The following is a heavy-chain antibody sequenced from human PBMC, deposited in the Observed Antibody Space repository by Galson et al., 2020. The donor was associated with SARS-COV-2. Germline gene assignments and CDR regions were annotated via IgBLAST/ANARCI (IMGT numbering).Heavy chain of an antibody. CDR1: GGSISSGGYY. D-gene: IGHD3-3*01. V-gene: IGHV4-31*03. J-gene: IGHJ6*03. CDR2: IYYSGST. CDR3: ATKMLTYDFWSGYYSDYYYMDV. Sequence: SETLSLTCTVSGGSISSGGYYWSWIRQHPGKGLEWIGYIYYSGSTYYNPSLKSRVTISVDTSKNQFSLKLSSVTAADTAVYYCATKMLTYDFWSGYYSDYYYMDVWGKGTTVTVSS.